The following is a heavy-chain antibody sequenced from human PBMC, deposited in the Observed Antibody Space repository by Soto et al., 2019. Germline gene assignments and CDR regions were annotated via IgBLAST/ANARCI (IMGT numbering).Heavy chain of an antibody. CDR1: GYTFTSYY. CDR2: INPSGGYT. CDR3: ARRQYYYDSSGYSYFFDY. J-gene: IGHJ4*02. V-gene: IGHV1-46*01. D-gene: IGHD3-22*01. Sequence: ASVKVSCKASGYTFTSYYMDWVRQAPGQGLEWLGIINPSGGYTTYAQRFQGQVTISADKSISTAYLQWSSLKASDTAMYYCARRQYYYDSSGYSYFFDYWGQGTLVTVSS.